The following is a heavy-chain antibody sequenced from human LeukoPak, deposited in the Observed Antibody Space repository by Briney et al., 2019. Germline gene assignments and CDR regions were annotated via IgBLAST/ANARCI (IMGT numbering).Heavy chain of an antibody. CDR2: ISGSGSHA. CDR1: GFSFGSYA. J-gene: IGHJ5*02. CDR3: GSGPVGTTVP. D-gene: IGHD1-1*01. Sequence: GGSLRLSCAASGFSFGSYAMGWTRQAPGQGLEWVSAISGSGSHANYAESVKGRFTISRDNSKNTLYLQMHSLIAADTAVYCCGSGPVGTTVPWGQGTLVTVSS. V-gene: IGHV3-23*01.